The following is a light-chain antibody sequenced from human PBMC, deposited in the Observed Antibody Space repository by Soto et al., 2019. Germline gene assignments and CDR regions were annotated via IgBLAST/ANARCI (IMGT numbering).Light chain of an antibody. Sequence: QSALTQPASVSGSPGQSITISCTGTSSDVGGYRYVSWYQHHPGKAPKLVIYEVSNRPSGVSNRFSGFKSGNTASLTISGLQAADEADYYCSSYTSSSPCVFGTGTKLTVL. J-gene: IGLJ1*01. CDR2: EVS. V-gene: IGLV2-14*01. CDR3: SSYTSSSPCV. CDR1: SSDVGGYRY.